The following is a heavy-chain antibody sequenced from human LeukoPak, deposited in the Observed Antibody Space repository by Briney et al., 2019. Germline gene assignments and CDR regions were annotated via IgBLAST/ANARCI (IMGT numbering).Heavy chain of an antibody. Sequence: GASVKVSCKASGYIFTDYYIHWVRQAPGQGLEWMGWINPNSGGTNYAQKFQDRVTMTRDTSITTAYMELNRLKSDDTAVYYCARDNSGSYGNAFDIWGQGTMVTVSS. CDR2: INPNSGGT. J-gene: IGHJ3*02. D-gene: IGHD1-26*01. V-gene: IGHV1-2*02. CDR3: ARDNSGSYGNAFDI. CDR1: GYIFTDYY.